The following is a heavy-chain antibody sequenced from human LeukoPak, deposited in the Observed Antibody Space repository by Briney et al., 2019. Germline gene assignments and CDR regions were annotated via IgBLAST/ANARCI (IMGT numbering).Heavy chain of an antibody. CDR3: ARSPGGVVRNRMDV. CDR2: INHSGST. J-gene: IGHJ6*02. D-gene: IGHD3-10*01. V-gene: IGHV4-34*01. Sequence: KASETLSLTCAVYGGSFSGYYWSWIRQPPGKGLEWIGEINHSGSTNYNPSLKSRVTISVDTSKNQFSLKLSSVTAADTAVYYCARSPGGVVRNRMDVWGQGTTVTVSS. CDR1: GGSFSGYY.